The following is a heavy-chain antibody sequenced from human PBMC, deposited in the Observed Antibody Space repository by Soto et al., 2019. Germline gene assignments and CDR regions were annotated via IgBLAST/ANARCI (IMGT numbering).Heavy chain of an antibody. J-gene: IGHJ3*02. CDR2: ISSSSSYT. V-gene: IGHV3-11*06. CDR3: ARVHPTMKDAFDI. Sequence: QVQLVESGGGLVKPGGSLRLSCAASGFTFSDYYMSWIRQAPGKGLEWVSYISSSSSYTNYADSVKGRFTISRDNAKNSLYLQMNSLRAEDTAVYYCARVHPTMKDAFDIWGQGTMVTVSS. CDR1: GFTFSDYY.